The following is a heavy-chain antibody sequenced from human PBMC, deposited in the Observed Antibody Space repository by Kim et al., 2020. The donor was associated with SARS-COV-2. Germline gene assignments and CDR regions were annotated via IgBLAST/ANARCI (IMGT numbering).Heavy chain of an antibody. V-gene: IGHV3-74*01. J-gene: IGHJ5*02. CDR1: GFTFSTYW. Sequence: GGSLRLSCAASGFTFSTYWMHWVRQAPGKGLVWVSRINPAGSGPGSADSATGRFTVSRDSAKNTLFLQMNSQRAEDTAAYYCVKGSTETTWGQGTLVTAS. CDR3: VKGSTETT. CDR2: INPAGSGP. D-gene: IGHD1-1*01.